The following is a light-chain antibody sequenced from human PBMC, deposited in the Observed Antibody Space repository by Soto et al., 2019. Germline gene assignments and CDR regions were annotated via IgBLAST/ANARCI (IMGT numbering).Light chain of an antibody. V-gene: IGKV1-39*01. CDR1: ATIYSY. CDR2: DAS. CDR3: QQSLNPPHT. J-gene: IGKJ2*01. Sequence: IQMTQSPPSLSASVGDRVTITCRASATIYSYLNWYQQKPGKAPSLLISDASTLQSGVPSRFSGSGSGTAFTLSISSLQSEDSATYYCQQSLNPPHTFGQGTKVEI.